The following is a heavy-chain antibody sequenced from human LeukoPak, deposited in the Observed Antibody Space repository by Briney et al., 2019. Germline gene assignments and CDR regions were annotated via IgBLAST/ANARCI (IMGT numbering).Heavy chain of an antibody. CDR1: GGSFSGYY. Sequence: SETLSLNCAVYGGSFSGYYWSWIRQPPGKGLEWIGEINHSGSTNYNPSLKSRVTISVDTSKNQFSLKLSSVTAADTAVYYRARGHRYCSSTSCYHWFDPWGQGTLVTVSS. CDR2: INHSGST. D-gene: IGHD2-2*01. J-gene: IGHJ5*02. V-gene: IGHV4-34*01. CDR3: ARGHRYCSSTSCYHWFDP.